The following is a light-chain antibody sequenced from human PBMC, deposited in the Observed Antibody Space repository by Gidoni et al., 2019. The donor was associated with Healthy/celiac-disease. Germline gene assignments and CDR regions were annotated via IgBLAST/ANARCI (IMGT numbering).Light chain of an antibody. CDR3: QQSYSTPWT. V-gene: IGKV1-39*01. CDR1: QSSSSY. CDR2: AAS. Sequence: DITMTQSPSSLSASVGDRVTITCRASQSSSSYLNWYQQKPGKAPKLLIYAASSLQSGVPSRFSGSGSGTDFTLTISSLQPEDFATYYCQQSYSTPWTFGQGTKVEIK. J-gene: IGKJ1*01.